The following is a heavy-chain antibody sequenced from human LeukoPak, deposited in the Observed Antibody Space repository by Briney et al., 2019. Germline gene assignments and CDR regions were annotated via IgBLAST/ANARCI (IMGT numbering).Heavy chain of an antibody. V-gene: IGHV3-23*01. CDR1: GFTFSSYA. Sequence: GGSLRLSCAASGFTFSSYAMSWVRQAPGQGLEWVSGISGSGGSTYYADSVKGRFTISRDNSKNPLYLQMNSLRAEDTAVYCCAKDPGGQWPDWYFDLWGRGTLVTVSS. CDR2: ISGSGGST. J-gene: IGHJ2*01. D-gene: IGHD6-19*01. CDR3: AKDPGGQWPDWYFDL.